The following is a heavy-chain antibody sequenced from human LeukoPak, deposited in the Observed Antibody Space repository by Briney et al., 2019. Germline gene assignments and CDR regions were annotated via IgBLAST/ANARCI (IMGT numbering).Heavy chain of an antibody. V-gene: IGHV1-69*13. CDR3: ARDRPYTGGWRGFDY. CDR1: GGTFSRYA. J-gene: IGHJ4*02. CDR2: VIPMFGIA. Sequence: SVKVSCKASGGTFSRYAISWVRQAPGQGLEWMGGVIPMFGIANYAQKFQGRVTITADESTSTAYMELSSLRSEDTAVYYCARDRPYTGGWRGFDYWGQGTLVTVSS. D-gene: IGHD6-19*01.